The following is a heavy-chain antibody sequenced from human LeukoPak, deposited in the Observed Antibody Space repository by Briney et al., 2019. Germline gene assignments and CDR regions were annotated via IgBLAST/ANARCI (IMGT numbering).Heavy chain of an antibody. J-gene: IGHJ5*02. CDR3: AKALGASGYSYGQNWFDP. D-gene: IGHD5-18*01. CDR1: GFTFSSYG. CDR2: ISYDGSNK. V-gene: IGHV3-30*18. Sequence: PGRSLRLSCAASGFTFSSYGMHWVRQAPGKGLEWVAVISYDGSNKYYADSVKGRFTISRDNSKNTLYLQMNSLRAEDTAVYYCAKALGASGYSYGQNWFDPWGQGTLVTASS.